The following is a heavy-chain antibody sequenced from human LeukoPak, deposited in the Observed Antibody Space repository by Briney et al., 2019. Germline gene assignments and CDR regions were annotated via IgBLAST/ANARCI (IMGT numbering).Heavy chain of an antibody. J-gene: IGHJ1*01. CDR2: INPNSGGT. V-gene: IGHV1-2*02. D-gene: IGHD2-2*01. Sequence: GASVKVSCKASGYTFTGYYMHWVRQAPGQGLEWMGWINPNSGGTNYAQKFQGRVTMTRDTSISTAYMELSRLRSDDTAVYHCARVTSMNRVVPAASLQHWGQGTLVTVSS. CDR1: GYTFTGYY. CDR3: ARVTSMNRVVPAASLQH.